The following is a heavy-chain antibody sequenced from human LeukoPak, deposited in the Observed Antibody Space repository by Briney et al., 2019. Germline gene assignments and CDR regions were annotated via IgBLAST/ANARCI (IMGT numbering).Heavy chain of an antibody. CDR3: ARVPSTVTTTGYFDY. D-gene: IGHD4-17*01. CDR1: GYTFTGYY. CDR2: INPNSGGT. V-gene: IGHV1-2*02. J-gene: IGHJ4*02. Sequence: ASVKVSCKASGYTFTGYYMHWVRQAPGQGLEWMGWINPNSGGTNYAQKFQGRVTMTRDTSISTAYMEPSRLRSDDTAVYYCARVPSTVTTTGYFDYWGQGTLDTVSS.